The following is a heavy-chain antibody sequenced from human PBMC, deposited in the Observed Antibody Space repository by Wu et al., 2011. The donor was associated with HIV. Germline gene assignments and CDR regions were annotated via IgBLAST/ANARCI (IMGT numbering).Heavy chain of an antibody. Sequence: LVQSGAEVKKPGASGXGSPARLLDTPFGGYYMHWVRQAPGQGLEWMGWINPNSGDTNYAQNFQGRVTMTTDTSTSTAYMELSSLRFDDTAVYYCARWVGASCWFDPWGQRTLVSVSS. CDR3: ARWVGASCWFDP. CDR1: DTPFGGYY. J-gene: IGHJ5*02. CDR2: INPNSGDT. V-gene: IGHV1-2*02. D-gene: IGHD1-26*01.